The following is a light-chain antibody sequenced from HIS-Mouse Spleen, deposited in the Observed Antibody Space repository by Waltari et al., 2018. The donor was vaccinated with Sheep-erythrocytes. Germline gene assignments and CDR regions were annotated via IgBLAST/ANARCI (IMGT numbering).Light chain of an antibody. CDR1: SSDVGGYNY. CDR3: CSYAGSYNHV. J-gene: IGLJ1*01. V-gene: IGLV2-11*01. Sequence: QSALTQPRSVSGSPGQSVNLSCTGTSSDVGGYNYVSWYQQHPGKAPKLMIYDVSKRPSGVPDRFSGSKSGNTASLTISGLQAEDEADYYCCSYAGSYNHVFATGTKVTVL. CDR2: DVS.